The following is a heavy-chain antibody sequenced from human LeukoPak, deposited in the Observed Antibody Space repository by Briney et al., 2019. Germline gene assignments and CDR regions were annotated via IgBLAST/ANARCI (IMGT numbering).Heavy chain of an antibody. CDR3: ARRYYYDSSGYYN. J-gene: IGHJ4*02. D-gene: IGHD3-22*01. CDR1: GFTFSRYW. Sequence: GGSLRLSCAASGFTFSRYWMSWVRQAPGEGLEWVANIKQDGSEKYYVDSVKGRFNISRDNAKNTLYLKMNSLRAEDTAVYYCARRYYYDSSGYYNWGQGTLVTVSS. V-gene: IGHV3-7*01. CDR2: IKQDGSEK.